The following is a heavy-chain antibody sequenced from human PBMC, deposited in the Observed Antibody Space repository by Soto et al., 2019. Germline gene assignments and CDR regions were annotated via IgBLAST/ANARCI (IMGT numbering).Heavy chain of an antibody. CDR3: AKDWAHSSSLPARFDY. J-gene: IGHJ4*02. D-gene: IGHD6-13*01. CDR2: ISGSGGST. V-gene: IGHV3-23*01. CDR1: GFTFSSYA. Sequence: GGSLRLSCAASGFTFSSYAMSWVRQAPGKGLEWVSAISGSGGSTYYADSVKGRFTISRDNSKNTLYLQMNSLRAEDTAVYYCAKDWAHSSSLPARFDYWGQGTLVTVSS.